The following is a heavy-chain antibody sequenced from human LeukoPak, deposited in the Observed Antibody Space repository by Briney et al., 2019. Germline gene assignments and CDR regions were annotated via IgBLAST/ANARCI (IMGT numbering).Heavy chain of an antibody. V-gene: IGHV4-39*01. CDR3: ARHPSESPLWFDP. CDR1: GGSIDSRSHY. J-gene: IGHJ5*02. CDR2: FYYSGST. D-gene: IGHD6-19*01. Sequence: SETLSLTCTVSGGSIDSRSHYWGWIRQPPGKGLEWIGSFYYSGSTYNNPSLKSRVTISVDTSKNQFSLKLSSVTAADTAVYYCARHPSESPLWFDPWGQGTVVTVSS.